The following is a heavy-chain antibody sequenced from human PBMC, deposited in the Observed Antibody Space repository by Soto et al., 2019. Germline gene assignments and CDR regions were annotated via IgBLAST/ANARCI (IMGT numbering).Heavy chain of an antibody. J-gene: IGHJ5*02. D-gene: IGHD2-2*01. Sequence: SETLSLTCTVSGGSISSGDYFWSWIRQPPGKGLEWIGHIYYSGSTSYNPSLKSRVSISSDTSKKQFSMKLSSVTAADTAVYYCASVRFCITTSCYPSNWFGPWGQGTLVTVSS. CDR2: IYYSGST. CDR1: GGSISSGDYF. V-gene: IGHV4-30-4*01. CDR3: ASVRFCITTSCYPSNWFGP.